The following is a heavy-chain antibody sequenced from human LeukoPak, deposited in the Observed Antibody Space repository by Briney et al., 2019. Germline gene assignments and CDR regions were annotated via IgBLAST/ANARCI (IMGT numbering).Heavy chain of an antibody. CDR3: ASYGGVDP. V-gene: IGHV1-24*01. CDR2: VDPEDGET. Sequence: GASVKVSCKVSGYTLAELSLHWVRRATGTGHEWRGGVDPEDGETIYAQKFQGRVTMTEHTSTHTASMKLSGVRSQDPAVSYCASYGGVDPWGQGTLVTVSS. CDR1: GYTLAELS. D-gene: IGHD5-18*01. J-gene: IGHJ5*02.